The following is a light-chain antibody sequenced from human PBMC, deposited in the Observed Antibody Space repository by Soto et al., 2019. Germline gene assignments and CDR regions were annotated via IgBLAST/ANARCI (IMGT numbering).Light chain of an antibody. J-gene: IGLJ1*01. CDR3: QSYDSSLSAYV. V-gene: IGLV1-40*01. Sequence: QLVLTQPPSVSGAPGQRVTISCTGSSSNIGVGYDVHWYQHLPGTAPKLLIYGNYNRPSGVPDRFSGSKSGTSASLAITGLQAEDEADYYCQSYDSSLSAYVFGPGTKLTVL. CDR2: GNY. CDR1: SSNIGVGYD.